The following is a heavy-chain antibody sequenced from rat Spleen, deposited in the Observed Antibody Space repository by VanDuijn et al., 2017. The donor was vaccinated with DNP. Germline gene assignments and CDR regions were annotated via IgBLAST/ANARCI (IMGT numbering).Heavy chain of an antibody. CDR2: LGYAGSNT. Sequence: EVQLAESGGGLVPPGRSLKLSCVASGFSFSDYNMAWVRQAPEKGLEWVATLGYAGSNTYYRDSVKGRFTISRDHARNTLFLQVDSLRSEDTATYYCARHAYPGHSYFDYWGQGVMVTVSS. CDR1: GFSFSDYN. CDR3: ARHAYPGHSYFDY. V-gene: IGHV5-7*01. J-gene: IGHJ2*01. D-gene: IGHD1-4*01.